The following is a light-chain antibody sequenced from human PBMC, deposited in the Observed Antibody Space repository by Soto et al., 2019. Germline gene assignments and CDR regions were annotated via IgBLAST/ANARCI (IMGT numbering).Light chain of an antibody. Sequence: DIQMTQSPSSLSASVGGSVTITCRASQSVSNFLNWYQQKPGKAPKIMIYAASSLRSWVPSRFSGSGSGTEFTLTISSLQPEDFATYYCQQSYSTPFTFGGGTKVDIK. V-gene: IGKV1-39*01. CDR3: QQSYSTPFT. CDR2: AAS. J-gene: IGKJ4*01. CDR1: QSVSNF.